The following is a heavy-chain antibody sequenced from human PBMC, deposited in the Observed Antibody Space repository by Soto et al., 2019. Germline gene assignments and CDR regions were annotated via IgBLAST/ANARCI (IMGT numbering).Heavy chain of an antibody. Sequence: QVQLVQSGAEVKKPGASVKVSCKASGYTFTSYGISWVRQAPGQGLEWMGWISAYNGNTNYAQKLQGRVTMTTDTSPSTAYMELRSLRSDDTAVYYCAWDHYDFWSGYYTEISANYGMDVWGQGTTVTVSS. CDR3: AWDHYDFWSGYYTEISANYGMDV. V-gene: IGHV1-18*04. CDR2: ISAYNGNT. D-gene: IGHD3-3*01. J-gene: IGHJ6*02. CDR1: GYTFTSYG.